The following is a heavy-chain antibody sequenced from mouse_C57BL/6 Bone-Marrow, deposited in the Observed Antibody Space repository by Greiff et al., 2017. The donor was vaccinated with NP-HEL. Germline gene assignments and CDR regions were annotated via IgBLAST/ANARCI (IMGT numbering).Heavy chain of an antibody. CDR2: IYPGSGNT. J-gene: IGHJ4*01. V-gene: IGHV1-66*01. Sequence: QVQLQQSGPELVKPGASVKISCKASGYSFTSYYIHWVKQRPGQGLEWIGWIYPGSGNTKYNEKFKGKATLTADTSSSTAYMQLSSLTSEDSAVYYCARSGGYSYYYAMDYWGQGTSVTVSS. CDR3: ARSGGYSYYYAMDY. D-gene: IGHD2-3*01. CDR1: GYSFTSYY.